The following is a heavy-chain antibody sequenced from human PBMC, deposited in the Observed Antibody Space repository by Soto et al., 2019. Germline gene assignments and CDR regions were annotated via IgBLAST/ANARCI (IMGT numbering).Heavy chain of an antibody. CDR3: AILSEKLGYCSGGSCSSAFDI. Sequence: QVQLVQSGAEVKKPGASGKVSCKASGYTFTSYDINWVRQATGQGLEWMGWMNPNSGNTGYAQKFQGRVTMTRNTSISTAYMELSSLRSEDTAVYYCAILSEKLGYCSGGSCSSAFDIWGQGTMVTVSS. CDR2: MNPNSGNT. J-gene: IGHJ3*02. V-gene: IGHV1-8*01. D-gene: IGHD2-15*01. CDR1: GYTFTSYD.